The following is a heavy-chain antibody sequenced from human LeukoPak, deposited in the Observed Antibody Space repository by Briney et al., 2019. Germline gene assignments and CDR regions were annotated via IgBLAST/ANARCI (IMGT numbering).Heavy chain of an antibody. CDR1: GSSISSGGYY. D-gene: IGHD3-16*01. CDR2: IYYSGST. V-gene: IGHV4-39*01. CDR3: ASPGGGPTDY. Sequence: SETLSLTCTVSGSSISSGGYYWGWIRQPPGKGLEWIGSIYYSGSTYYNPSLKSRVTISVDTSRNQFSLKLSSVTAADTAVYYCASPGGGPTDYWGQGTLVTVSS. J-gene: IGHJ4*02.